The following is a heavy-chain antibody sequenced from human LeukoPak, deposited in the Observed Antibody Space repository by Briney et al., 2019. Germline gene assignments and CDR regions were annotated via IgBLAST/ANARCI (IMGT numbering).Heavy chain of an antibody. V-gene: IGHV1-18*01. CDR1: GYTFTSYG. J-gene: IGHJ4*02. CDR3: ARDQGWLHQIMQGPLDY. CDR2: ISAYNGNT. Sequence: ASVKVSCEASGYTFTSYGISWVRQAPGQGLEWMGWISAYNGNTNYAQKLQGRVTMTTDTSTSTAYMELRSLRSDDTAVYYCARDQGWLHQIMQGPLDYWGQGTLVTVSS. D-gene: IGHD5-24*01.